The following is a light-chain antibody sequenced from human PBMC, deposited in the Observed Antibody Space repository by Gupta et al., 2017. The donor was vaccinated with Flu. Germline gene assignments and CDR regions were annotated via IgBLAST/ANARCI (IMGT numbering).Light chain of an antibody. V-gene: IGLV1-47*01. CDR3: AAWDDSLSGQI. CDR1: SSNIGSNY. J-gene: IGLJ1*01. CDR2: KNS. Sequence: QSVLTQPPSASGTPGQRVTISCSGSSSNIGSNYVYWYQQLPGTAPKLLIYKNSQRPSGVPDRFSASKSGTSASLAISGLRSEDATDYYCAAWDDSLSGQIFGTGTKVTVL.